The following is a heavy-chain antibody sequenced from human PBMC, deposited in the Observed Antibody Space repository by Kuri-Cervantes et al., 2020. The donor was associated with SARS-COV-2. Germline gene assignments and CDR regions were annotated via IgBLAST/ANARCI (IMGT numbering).Heavy chain of an antibody. D-gene: IGHD6-19*01. J-gene: IGHJ6*02. CDR3: AKDLRAVAGRGYYGMDV. V-gene: IGHV3-23*03. Sequence: GESLKISCAASGFTFSSYAMSWVRQAPGKGLEWVSVIYSGGSSKYYADSVKGRFTISRDNSKNTLYLQMNSLRAEDTAVYYCAKDLRAVAGRGYYGMDVWGQGTTVTVSS. CDR1: GFTFSSYA. CDR2: IYSGGSSK.